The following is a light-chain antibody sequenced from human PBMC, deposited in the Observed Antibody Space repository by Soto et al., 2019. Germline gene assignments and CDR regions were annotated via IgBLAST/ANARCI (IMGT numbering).Light chain of an antibody. J-gene: IGLJ2*01. V-gene: IGLV3-21*01. CDR1: DIGSKG. CDR2: SDT. CDR3: QVWDNGSAHVV. Sequence: SYELTQPPSVSVAPGKTASISCGGNDIGSKGVHGYQQKPGQAPVLVIYSDTDLPPVITERFSGSNSANLATLTISRVEAGDEADYYCQVWDNGSAHVVFGGGTKVTVL.